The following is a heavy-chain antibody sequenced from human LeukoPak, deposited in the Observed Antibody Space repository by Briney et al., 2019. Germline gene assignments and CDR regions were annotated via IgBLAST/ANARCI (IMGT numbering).Heavy chain of an antibody. V-gene: IGHV3-53*01. CDR1: EFTFRSHV. Sequence: GGSLRLSCAASEFTFRSHVMSWVRQAPGKGLEWVSVIYSSGSTYYADSVKGRFTISRDNSKNTLHLQMNTLRAEDTAVYYCASRIATAGSVDYWGQGTLVTVSS. CDR2: IYSSGST. CDR3: ASRIATAGSVDY. D-gene: IGHD6-13*01. J-gene: IGHJ4*02.